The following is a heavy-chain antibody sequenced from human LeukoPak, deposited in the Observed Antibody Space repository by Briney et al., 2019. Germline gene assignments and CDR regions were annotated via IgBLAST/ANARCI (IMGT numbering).Heavy chain of an antibody. J-gene: IGHJ6*04. CDR2: INPNSGGT. D-gene: IGHD3-10*01. Sequence: GASVKVSCKASGYTFTGYYMHWVRQAPGQGLEWMGWINPNSGGTSYAQKFQGWVTMTRDTSISIAYMELSRLRSDDTAVYYCARGGTMVRGVKGYYYGMDVWGKGTTVTVSS. CDR3: ARGGTMVRGVKGYYYGMDV. CDR1: GYTFTGYY. V-gene: IGHV1-2*04.